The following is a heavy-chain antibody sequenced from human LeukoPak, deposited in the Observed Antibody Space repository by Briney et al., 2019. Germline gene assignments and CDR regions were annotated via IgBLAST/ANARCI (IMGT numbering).Heavy chain of an antibody. J-gene: IGHJ4*02. D-gene: IGHD2-21*01. CDR2: ISSSGTII. Sequence: GGSLRLSCAASGFTFSSYEMNWVRQAPGKGLKGLSYISSSGTIIHYVDSVKGRFTISRDNVKNSLYLQMNSLRAEDTAVYYCAREEKHEYCGGDCFDYWRQGTLVTVSS. V-gene: IGHV3-48*03. CDR3: AREEKHEYCGGDCFDY. CDR1: GFTFSSYE.